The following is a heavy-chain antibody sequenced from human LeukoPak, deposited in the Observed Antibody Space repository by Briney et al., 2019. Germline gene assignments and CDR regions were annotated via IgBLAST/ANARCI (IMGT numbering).Heavy chain of an antibody. J-gene: IGHJ4*02. V-gene: IGHV4-61*02. Sequence: SQTLSLTCTVSGDSISSGDYYWSWIRQPAGKGLEWIGRISSSGSTNYNPSLKSRVTISVDTSKNQFSLKLSSVTAADTAVYYCASATVYNIAAIADYWGQGTLVTVSS. D-gene: IGHD6-13*01. CDR2: ISSSGST. CDR3: ASATVYNIAAIADY. CDR1: GDSISSGDYY.